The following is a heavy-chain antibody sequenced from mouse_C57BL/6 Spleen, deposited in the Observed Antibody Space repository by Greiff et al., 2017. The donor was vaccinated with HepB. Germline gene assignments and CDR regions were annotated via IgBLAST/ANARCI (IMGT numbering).Heavy chain of an antibody. V-gene: IGHV1-64*01. D-gene: IGHD2-3*01. Sequence: QVQLQQPGAELVKPGASVKLSCKASGYTFTSYWMHWVKQRPGQGLEWIGMIHPNSGSTNYNEKFKSKATLTVDKSSSTAYMQLSSLTSEDSAVYYCAGCDGYPGGFARWGQGALVTVSA. CDR1: GYTFTSYW. CDR3: AGCDGYPGGFAR. J-gene: IGHJ3*01. CDR2: IHPNSGST.